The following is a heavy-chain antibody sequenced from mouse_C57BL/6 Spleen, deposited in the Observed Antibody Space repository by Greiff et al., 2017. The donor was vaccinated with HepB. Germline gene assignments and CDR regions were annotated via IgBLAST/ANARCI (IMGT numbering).Heavy chain of an antibody. CDR3: ARHVRGEPYAMDY. V-gene: IGHV3-6*01. D-gene: IGHD2-14*01. CDR2: ISYDGSN. J-gene: IGHJ4*01. Sequence: EVQLQESGPGLVKPSQSLSLTCSVTGYSITSGYYWNWIRQFPGNKLEWRGYISYDGSNNYNPSLKNRISITRDTSKNQFFLKLNSVTTEDTATYYCARHVRGEPYAMDYWGQGTSVTVSS. CDR1: GYSITSGYY.